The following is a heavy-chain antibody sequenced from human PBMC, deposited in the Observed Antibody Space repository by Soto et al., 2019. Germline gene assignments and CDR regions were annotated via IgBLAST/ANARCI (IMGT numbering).Heavy chain of an antibody. Sequence: GGSLRLSCAASGFTFSSYSMNWVRQAPGKGLEWVSSISSSSSYIYYADSVKGRFTISRDNAKNSLYLQMNSLRAEDTAVYYCAGGGDTATLYYYYYMDVWGKGTTVTVSS. CDR2: ISSSSSYI. D-gene: IGHD5-18*01. CDR1: GFTFSSYS. CDR3: AGGGDTATLYYYYYMDV. J-gene: IGHJ6*03. V-gene: IGHV3-21*01.